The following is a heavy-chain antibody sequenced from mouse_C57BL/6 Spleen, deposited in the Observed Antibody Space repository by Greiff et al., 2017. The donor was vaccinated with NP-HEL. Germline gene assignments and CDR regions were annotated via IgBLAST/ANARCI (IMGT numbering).Heavy chain of an antibody. J-gene: IGHJ4*01. V-gene: IGHV3-6*01. Sequence: EVKLMESGPGLVKPSQSLSLTCSVTGYSITSGYYWNWIRQFPGNKLEWMGYISYDGSNNYNPSLKNRISITRDTSKNQFFLKLNSVTTEDTATYYCAKGGYYYGSSPNAMDYWGQGTSVTVSS. D-gene: IGHD1-1*01. CDR1: GYSITSGYY. CDR3: AKGGYYYGSSPNAMDY. CDR2: ISYDGSN.